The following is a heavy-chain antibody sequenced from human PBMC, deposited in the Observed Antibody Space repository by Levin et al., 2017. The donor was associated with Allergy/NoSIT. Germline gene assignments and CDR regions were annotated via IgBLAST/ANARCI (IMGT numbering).Heavy chain of an antibody. CDR3: ARDQRESGYGQNFDY. CDR2: IYSGGST. V-gene: IGHV3-66*01. Sequence: AGGSLRLSCAASGFTVSSNYMSWVRQAPGKGLEWVSVIYSGGSTYYADSVKGRFTISRDNSKNTLYLQMNSLRAEDTAVYYCARDQRESGYGQNFDYWGQGTLVTVSS. CDR1: GFTVSSNY. D-gene: IGHD5-12*01. J-gene: IGHJ4*02.